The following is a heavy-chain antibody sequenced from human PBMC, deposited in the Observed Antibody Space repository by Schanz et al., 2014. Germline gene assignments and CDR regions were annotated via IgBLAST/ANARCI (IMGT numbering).Heavy chain of an antibody. CDR3: AKRNHDMQSLPLDY. CDR2: ISGSGAT. V-gene: IGHV3-23*04. CDR1: GFTFSSYA. D-gene: IGHD3-9*01. Sequence: VQLVESGGGVVQPGRSLRLSCAASGFTFSSYAMTWVRQAPGKGLDWVSAISGSGATYYADSVKGRFTISRDNSKNTLYLQMNSLSAEDTAVYYCAKRNHDMQSLPLDYWGQGTLVIVSS. J-gene: IGHJ4*02.